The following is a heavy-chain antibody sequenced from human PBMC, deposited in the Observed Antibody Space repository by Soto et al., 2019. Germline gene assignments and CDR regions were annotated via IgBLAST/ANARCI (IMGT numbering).Heavy chain of an antibody. CDR1: GFTFSSYS. CDR3: ARDAGAAAGSHFDY. J-gene: IGHJ4*02. D-gene: IGHD6-13*01. V-gene: IGHV3-21*01. CDR2: ISSSSSYI. Sequence: EVQLVESGGGLVKPGGSLRLSCAASGFTFSSYSMNWVRQAPGKGLEWVSSISSSSSYIYYADSVKGRFTISRDNAKNSLYLQMNILRAEDTAVYYCARDAGAAAGSHFDYWGQGTLVTVSS.